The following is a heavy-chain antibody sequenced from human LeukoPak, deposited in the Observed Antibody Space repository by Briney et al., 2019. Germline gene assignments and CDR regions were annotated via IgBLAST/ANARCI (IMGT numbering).Heavy chain of an antibody. Sequence: PSETLSLTCTVSGGSFSSSDYYWGWIRQPPGKGLEWIGSIYYSGTTYYNPSLKSRVTISVDTSKKQFSLKLRSVTASDTAVYYCARHEWGITNAFDIWGQGTMVTVSS. CDR3: ARHEWGITNAFDI. CDR1: GGSFSSSDYY. D-gene: IGHD1-14*01. CDR2: IYYSGTT. V-gene: IGHV4-39*01. J-gene: IGHJ3*02.